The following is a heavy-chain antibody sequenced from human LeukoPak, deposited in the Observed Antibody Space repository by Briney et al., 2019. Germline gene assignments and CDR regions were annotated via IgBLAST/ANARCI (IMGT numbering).Heavy chain of an antibody. V-gene: IGHV3-7*01. J-gene: IGHJ4*02. CDR3: ARLRTAKLDIVVVVAATPGYYFDY. D-gene: IGHD2-15*01. Sequence: GGSLRLSCAASGFTFSSYWMSWVRQAPGKGLEWVANIKQDGSEKYYVDSVKGRFTISRDNAKNSLYLQMNSLRAEDTAMYYCARLRTAKLDIVVVVAATPGYYFDYWGQGTLVTVSS. CDR2: IKQDGSEK. CDR1: GFTFSSYW.